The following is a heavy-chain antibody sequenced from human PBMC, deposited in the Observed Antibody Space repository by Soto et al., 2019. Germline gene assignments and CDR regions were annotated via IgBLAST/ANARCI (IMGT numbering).Heavy chain of an antibody. CDR1: GGTFSSYA. CDR2: ILPIFGTA. D-gene: IGHD5-18*01. Sequence: QVQLVQSGAEVKKPGSSVKVSCKASGGTFSSYAISWVRQAPGQGLEWMGGILPIFGTANYAQKFQRRVTITADKSTSTAYMELSSLRSEDTALYYCARVGYGYGSPYYYYYGMDVWGQGTTVTVSS. J-gene: IGHJ6*02. CDR3: ARVGYGYGSPYYYYYGMDV. V-gene: IGHV1-69*06.